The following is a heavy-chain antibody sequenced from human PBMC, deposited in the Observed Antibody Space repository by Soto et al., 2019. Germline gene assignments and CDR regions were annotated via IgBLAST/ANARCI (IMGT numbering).Heavy chain of an antibody. CDR1: GGTFSSYA. CDR2: INAGNGNT. V-gene: IGHV1-3*01. CDR3: ARDMGFGLSDY. Sequence: ASVKVSCKASGGTFSSYAIYWVRQAPGQRLEWMGWINAGNGNTKYSQKFQGRVTITRDTSASTAYMELSSLRSEDTAVYYCARDMGFGLSDYWGQGTLVTVSS. J-gene: IGHJ4*02. D-gene: IGHD3-10*01.